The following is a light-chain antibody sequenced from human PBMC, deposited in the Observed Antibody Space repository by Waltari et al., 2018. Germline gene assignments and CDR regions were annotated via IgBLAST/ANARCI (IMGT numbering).Light chain of an antibody. CDR3: NSRASGGNHL. V-gene: IGLV3-19*01. CDR2: GLN. J-gene: IGLJ2*01. CDR1: SLRCSF. Sequence: SSELTQDPDVSVALGQTVKTPCQGVSLRCSFSSWSQQKPGQAPALVMSGLNNRAPGIPDRFTGFSSGSTTTLTISGAQAEDEADYYCNSRASGGNHLFGGGTKLTV.